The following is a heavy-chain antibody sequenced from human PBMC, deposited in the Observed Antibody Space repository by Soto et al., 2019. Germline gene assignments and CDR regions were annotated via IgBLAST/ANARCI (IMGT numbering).Heavy chain of an antibody. D-gene: IGHD2-21*02. CDR1: GFTFSYYW. CDR2: IHSDGSST. CDR3: ARGDRGAFDL. J-gene: IGHJ3*01. Sequence: EVQLVESEGGLVQPGGSLRLSCAASGFTFSYYWMHWVRQAPGQGLVWVSRIHSDGSSTTYAGSVKGRFTISRDNAKNTLYLQMNSLRAEDTAGYYCARGDRGAFDLWGQGTMVTVSS. V-gene: IGHV3-74*01.